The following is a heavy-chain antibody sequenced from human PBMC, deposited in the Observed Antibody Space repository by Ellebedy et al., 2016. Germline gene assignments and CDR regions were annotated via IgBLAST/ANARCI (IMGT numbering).Heavy chain of an antibody. CDR3: ARGWGGSYPYYYYYMDV. Sequence: SETLSLTXTVSGGSISSGGSYWSWIRQHPGKGLEWIGYIYYSGSTYYNPSLKSRVTISVDTSKNQFSLKLSSVTAADTAVYYCARGWGGSYPYYYYYMDVWGKGTTVTVSS. CDR2: IYYSGST. J-gene: IGHJ6*03. CDR1: GGSISSGGSY. V-gene: IGHV4-31*03. D-gene: IGHD1-26*01.